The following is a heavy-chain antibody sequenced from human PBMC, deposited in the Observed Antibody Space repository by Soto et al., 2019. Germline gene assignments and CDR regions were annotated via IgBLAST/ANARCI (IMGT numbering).Heavy chain of an antibody. CDR3: AKDGPTRGKDFAF. J-gene: IGHJ4*02. Sequence: QVQLVESGGGVVQPESSLRLSCAASGFTFSTYGMHWVRQAPGKGLEWVAVTWHDESNKYYADSVKGRYTISRDNSKNTQYLQINSLRAQDAAVYDGAKDGPTRGKDFAFWGQRILITVSS. V-gene: IGHV3-33*06. CDR1: GFTFSTYG. CDR2: TWHDESNK. D-gene: IGHD3-10*01.